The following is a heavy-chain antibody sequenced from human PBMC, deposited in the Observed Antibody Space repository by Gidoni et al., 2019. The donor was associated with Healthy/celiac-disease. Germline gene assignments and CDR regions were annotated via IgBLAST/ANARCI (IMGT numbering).Heavy chain of an antibody. V-gene: IGHV3-7*03. J-gene: IGHJ2*01. D-gene: IGHD4-4*01. CDR2: IKQDGSEK. CDR1: GLTFSSYW. CDR3: ARDITVRYFDL. Sequence: EVQLVESGGGLVQPGGSLRLSCAASGLTFSSYWMSWVRQAPGKGLEWVANIKQDGSEKYYVDSVKGRFTISRDNAKNSLYLQMNSLRAEDTAVYYCARDITVRYFDLWGRGTLVTVSS.